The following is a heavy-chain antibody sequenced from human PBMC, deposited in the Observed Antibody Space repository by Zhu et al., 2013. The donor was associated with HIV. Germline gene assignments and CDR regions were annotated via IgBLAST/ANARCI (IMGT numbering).Heavy chain of an antibody. CDR3: AGLDCSSTSCYTEDGTFYYYYGMDV. D-gene: IGHD2-2*02. Sequence: QVQLVQSGAEVKKPGASVKVSCKASGYTFTGYYMHWVRQAPGQGLEWMGWINPNSGGTNYAQKFQGRVTMTRDTSISTAYMELSRLRSDDTAVYYCAGLDCSSTSCYTEDGTFYYYYGMDVWGQGTTVTVSS. CDR1: GYTFTGYY. CDR2: INPNSGGT. J-gene: IGHJ6*02. V-gene: IGHV1-2*02.